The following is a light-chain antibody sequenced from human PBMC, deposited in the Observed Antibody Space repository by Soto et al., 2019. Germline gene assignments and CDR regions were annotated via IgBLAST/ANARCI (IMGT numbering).Light chain of an antibody. CDR1: SSDVGGYNY. Sequence: QSALTQPPSASGSPGQSVTFSCTGTSSDVGGYNYVSWYQQHPGRAPKLIIYEVTKRPSGVPDRLSGSKSGNTASLTVSGLQAEDEADYYCSSYAGSNNWAFGGGTKLTVL. V-gene: IGLV2-8*01. CDR2: EVT. CDR3: SSYAGSNNWA. J-gene: IGLJ3*02.